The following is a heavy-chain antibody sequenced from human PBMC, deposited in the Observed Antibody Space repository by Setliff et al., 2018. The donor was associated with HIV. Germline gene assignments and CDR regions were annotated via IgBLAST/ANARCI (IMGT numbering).Heavy chain of an antibody. J-gene: IGHJ4*02. V-gene: IGHV4-59*01. CDR3: ARAIGIISLYYFDS. CDR2: IYDSGST. CDR1: GGSISSYY. Sequence: SETLSLTCTVSGGSISSYYLSWIRQPPGKGMEWIGFIYDSGSTNYNPSLESRVTISVDTSKNQFSLKLSSVTAADTAVYYCARAIGIISLYYFDSWGQGTLVTVSS. D-gene: IGHD3-10*01.